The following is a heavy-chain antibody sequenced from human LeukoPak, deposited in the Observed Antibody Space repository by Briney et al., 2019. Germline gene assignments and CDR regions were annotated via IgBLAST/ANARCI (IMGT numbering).Heavy chain of an antibody. Sequence: GGSLRLSCAASGFTFSNYAMSWVRQAPGKGLEWVAAIIGSGATTHYGNSVKGRFTISRDNSKNILYLQMNGLGADDTAVYYCAKDRGSTGWYSWGKGTLVTVSS. J-gene: IGHJ5*02. CDR1: GFTFSNYA. CDR2: IIGSGATT. D-gene: IGHD6-19*01. V-gene: IGHV3-23*01. CDR3: AKDRGSTGWYS.